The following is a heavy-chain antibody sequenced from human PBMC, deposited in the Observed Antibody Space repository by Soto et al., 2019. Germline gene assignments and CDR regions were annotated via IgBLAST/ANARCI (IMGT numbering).Heavy chain of an antibody. CDR3: ATHKADFDTVASMDTSFDN. J-gene: IGHJ4*02. CDR2: VDPEDGEA. CDR1: GYTLTGLS. D-gene: IGHD5-12*01. V-gene: IGHV1-24*01. Sequence: QVHLVQSGAEVKKPGASVKVSCKVSGYTLTGLSMQRVRQAPGKGLEWMGGVDPEDGEAIYAQKFQGRVTVTEDTSTDTAYMELSSLRSEDTAVYYCATHKADFDTVASMDTSFDNWGQGTLVTVS.